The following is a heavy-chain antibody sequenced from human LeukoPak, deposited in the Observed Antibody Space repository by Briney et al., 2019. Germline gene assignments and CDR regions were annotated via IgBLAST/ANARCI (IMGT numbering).Heavy chain of an antibody. Sequence: GGPLRLSCAASGFTFSSYAVSWVRQAPGKGLEWVSAISGSGGSTYYADSVKGRFTISRDNSKNTLYLQMNSLRAEDTAVYYCAKDHEYYDSSWIDYWGQGTLVTVSS. J-gene: IGHJ4*02. CDR2: ISGSGGST. D-gene: IGHD3-22*01. CDR1: GFTFSSYA. V-gene: IGHV3-23*01. CDR3: AKDHEYYDSSWIDY.